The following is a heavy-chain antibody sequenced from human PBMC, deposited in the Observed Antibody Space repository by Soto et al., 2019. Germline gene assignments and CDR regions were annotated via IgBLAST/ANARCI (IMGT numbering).Heavy chain of an antibody. J-gene: IGHJ5*02. Sequence: SETLSLTCTVSGGSISSSSYYWVLIRQPPGKGLEWIGSIYYSGSTYYNPSLKSRVTISVDTSKNQFSLKLSSVTAADTAVYYCARPLGYSSSWYWFDPWGQGTLVTVSS. D-gene: IGHD6-13*01. CDR1: GGSISSSSYY. V-gene: IGHV4-39*01. CDR3: ARPLGYSSSWYWFDP. CDR2: IYYSGST.